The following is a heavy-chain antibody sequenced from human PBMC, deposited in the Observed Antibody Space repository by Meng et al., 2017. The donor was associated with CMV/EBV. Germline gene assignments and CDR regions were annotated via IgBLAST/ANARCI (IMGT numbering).Heavy chain of an antibody. CDR3: ATPVGAYYFDY. CDR1: GGSISSSSYY. Sequence: SETLSPTCTVSGGSISSSSYYWGWIRQPPGKGLEWIGSIYYSGSTYYNPSLKSRVTISVDTSKNQFSLKLRYVTAADTAVYYCATPVGAYYFDYWGQGTLVTVSS. CDR2: IYYSGST. J-gene: IGHJ4*02. D-gene: IGHD3-16*01. V-gene: IGHV4-39*07.